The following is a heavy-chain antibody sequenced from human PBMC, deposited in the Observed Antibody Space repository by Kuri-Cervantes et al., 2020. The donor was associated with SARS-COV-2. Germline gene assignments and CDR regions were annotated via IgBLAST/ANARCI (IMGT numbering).Heavy chain of an antibody. D-gene: IGHD3-16*01. CDR2: IYSGGSST. Sequence: GGSLRLSCAASGFTFCSYAMSWVRQAPGKGLEWVSVIYSGGSSTYYADSVKGRFTISRDNSKNTLYLQMNSLRAEDTAVYYCAKDLGDYGMDVWGQGTTVTVSS. CDR1: GFTFCSYA. CDR3: AKDLGDYGMDV. J-gene: IGHJ6*02. V-gene: IGHV3-23*03.